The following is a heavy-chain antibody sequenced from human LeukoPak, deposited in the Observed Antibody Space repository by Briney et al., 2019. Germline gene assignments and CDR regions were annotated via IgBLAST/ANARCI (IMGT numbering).Heavy chain of an antibody. CDR3: ARDPTYYYGSGSYEDDY. CDR2: ISSSGSTI. CDR1: GFTFSSYA. Sequence: GGSLRLSCAASGFTFSSYAMSWIRQAPGKGLEWVSYISSSGSTIYYADSVKGRFTISRDNAKNSLYLQMNSLRAEDTAVYYCARDPTYYYGSGSYEDDYWGQGTLVTVSS. D-gene: IGHD3-10*01. V-gene: IGHV3-11*01. J-gene: IGHJ4*02.